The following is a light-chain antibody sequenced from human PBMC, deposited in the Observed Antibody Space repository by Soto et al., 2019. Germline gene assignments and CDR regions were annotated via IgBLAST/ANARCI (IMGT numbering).Light chain of an antibody. V-gene: IGKV3-15*01. CDR2: GAS. J-gene: IGKJ1*01. CDR3: QQYTNWPPWT. Sequence: EIVMTQSPATLSGSPGERAILSCRASESVRDNLAWYQQKPGQAPRLLIYGASTRATGIPARFSGSGSGTESTLTISNLQSDDFAFYYCQQYTNWPPWTFGQGTKVEIK. CDR1: ESVRDN.